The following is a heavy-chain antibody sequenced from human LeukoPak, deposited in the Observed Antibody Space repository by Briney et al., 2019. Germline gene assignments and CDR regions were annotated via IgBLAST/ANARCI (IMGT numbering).Heavy chain of an antibody. CDR2: IYPNSGGT. Sequence: ASVTVSCMASGYTFTGYYMHWVRQAPGQGLEWMGWIYPNSGGTNYAQKFQGRVTMTRDTSISTAYMELSRLRSDDTAVYYCARRGCSSTSCAPFDYWGQGTLVTVSS. V-gene: IGHV1-2*02. CDR3: ARRGCSSTSCAPFDY. D-gene: IGHD2-2*01. CDR1: GYTFTGYY. J-gene: IGHJ4*02.